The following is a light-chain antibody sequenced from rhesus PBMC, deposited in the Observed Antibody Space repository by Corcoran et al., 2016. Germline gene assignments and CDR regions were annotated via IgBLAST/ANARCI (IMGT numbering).Light chain of an antibody. Sequence: DIQMTQSPSSLSASVGDRVTITCRASQGISSWLAWYQQKPGKAPKLLNYKASSLQSGVPSRFRGSGSGTDFPLTISSLQPEDFAPYYCQQYNSAPPAFGQGTKVEIK. CDR1: QGISSW. CDR2: KAS. CDR3: QQYNSAPPA. J-gene: IGKJ1*01. V-gene: IGKV1-21*01.